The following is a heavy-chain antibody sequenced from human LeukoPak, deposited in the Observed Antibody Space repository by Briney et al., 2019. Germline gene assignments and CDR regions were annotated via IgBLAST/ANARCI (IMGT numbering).Heavy chain of an antibody. D-gene: IGHD6-13*01. Sequence: GGSLRLSCAASGFTFSSYAMSWVRQAPGKGLEWVSAISGSGGSTYYADSVKDRFTISRDNSKNTLYLQMNSLRAEDTAVYYCAKAQLIAAAGSTLDYWGQGTLVTVSS. CDR3: AKAQLIAAAGSTLDY. V-gene: IGHV3-23*01. CDR1: GFTFSSYA. J-gene: IGHJ4*02. CDR2: ISGSGGST.